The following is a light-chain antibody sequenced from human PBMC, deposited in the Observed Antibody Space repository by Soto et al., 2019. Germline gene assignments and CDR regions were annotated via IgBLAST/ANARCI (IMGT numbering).Light chain of an antibody. CDR3: QQYNSYSMYT. CDR1: QSISSW. V-gene: IGKV1-5*01. Sequence: DIQMTQSPSTLSASVGDRVTITCRASQSISSWLAWYQQKPGKAPKLLIYDASSLESWVPSRFSGSGSGTEFTLTISSLQPDDLSTYYCQQYNSYSMYTFGQGTKLEIK. CDR2: DAS. J-gene: IGKJ2*01.